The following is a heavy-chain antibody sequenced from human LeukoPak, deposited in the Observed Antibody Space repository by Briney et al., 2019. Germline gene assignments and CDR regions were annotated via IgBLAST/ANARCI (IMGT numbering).Heavy chain of an antibody. CDR2: IWYDGSNK. CDR3: ARDARYNWNDGALDY. V-gene: IGHV3-33*08. CDR1: GFTFSSYG. Sequence: GGSLRLSCAASGFTFSSYGMHWVRQAPGKGLEWVAVIWYDGSNKYYADSVKGRFTISRDNYKNTLYLQMNSLRAEDTAVYYCARDARYNWNDGALDYWGQGTLVTVSS. J-gene: IGHJ4*02. D-gene: IGHD1-1*01.